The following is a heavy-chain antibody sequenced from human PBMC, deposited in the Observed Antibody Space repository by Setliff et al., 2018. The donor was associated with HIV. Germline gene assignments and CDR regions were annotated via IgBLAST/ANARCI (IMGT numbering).Heavy chain of an antibody. CDR2: IYTNGYT. D-gene: IGHD3-22*01. V-gene: IGHV4-4*08. CDR3: ASRVYYYDSNNFLREEGFDP. J-gene: IGHJ5*02. Sequence: LSLTCTVSGGSIKSHYWTWIRQPAGKGPEWIGHIYTNGYTNYNPSLKSRVTISIDTSKNQFSLNLTSVTAADTAVYYCASRVYYYDSNNFLREEGFDPWGQGTLVTVSS. CDR1: GGSIKSHY.